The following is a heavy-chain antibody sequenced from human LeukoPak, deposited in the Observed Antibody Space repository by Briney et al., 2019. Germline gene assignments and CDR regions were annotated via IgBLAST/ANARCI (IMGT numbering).Heavy chain of an antibody. V-gene: IGHV4-4*07. J-gene: IGHJ4*02. CDR1: GGSISTYY. CDR2: IYFSGSN. CDR3: ARVKTNWNYGPFDY. Sequence: PSETLSLTCTVSGGSISTYYWSWIRQPAGKGLEWIGRIYFSGSNNYNPSLKSRATMSVDTSKSQFSLKLSSVIAADTAVYYCARVKTNWNYGPFDYWGQGTLVTVSS. D-gene: IGHD1-7*01.